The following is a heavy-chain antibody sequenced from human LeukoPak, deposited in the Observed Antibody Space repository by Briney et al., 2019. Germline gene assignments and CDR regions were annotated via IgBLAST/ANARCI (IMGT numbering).Heavy chain of an antibody. CDR2: ISGSGGSA. Sequence: QTGGSLRLSCAASGFTFTSYAMNWVRQAPGKGLEWVSYISGSGGSAYYADSVKGRVTISRDNSKNTLYLQVNSLRAEDTAVYYCAKVGCSGGRRYSGEAFHIWGRGTMVTVSS. V-gene: IGHV3-23*01. CDR3: AKVGCSGGRRYSGEAFHI. D-gene: IGHD2-15*01. J-gene: IGHJ3*02. CDR1: GFTFTSYA.